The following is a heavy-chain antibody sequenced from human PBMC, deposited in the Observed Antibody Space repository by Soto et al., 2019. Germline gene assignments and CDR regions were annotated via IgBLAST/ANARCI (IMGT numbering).Heavy chain of an antibody. V-gene: IGHV4-59*08. D-gene: IGHD3-3*01. CDR1: GGSISSYY. CDR2: IYYSGST. Sequence: QVQLQESGPGLVKPSETLSLTCTVSGGSISSYYWSWIRQPPGKGLEWVGYIYYSGSTNYNPSLKTRGTISVDPSKNEFSLQLSSVTAADTAVYYCARHNLSYYDFWSGYYIDYYYYMDVWGNGTTVTVSS. J-gene: IGHJ6*03. CDR3: ARHNLSYYDFWSGYYIDYYYYMDV.